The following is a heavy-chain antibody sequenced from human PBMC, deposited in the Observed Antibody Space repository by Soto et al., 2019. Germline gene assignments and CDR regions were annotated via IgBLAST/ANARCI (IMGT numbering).Heavy chain of an antibody. J-gene: IGHJ5*02. CDR1: GGSFSGYY. Sequence: SSETLSLTCAVYGGSFSGYYWSWIRQPPGKGLEWTGEINHSGSTNYNPSLKSRVTISVDTSKNQFSLKLSSVTAADTAVYYCARGNIVVVVAARPRWFDPWGQGTLVTVSS. CDR2: INHSGST. V-gene: IGHV4-34*01. D-gene: IGHD2-15*01. CDR3: ARGNIVVVVAARPRWFDP.